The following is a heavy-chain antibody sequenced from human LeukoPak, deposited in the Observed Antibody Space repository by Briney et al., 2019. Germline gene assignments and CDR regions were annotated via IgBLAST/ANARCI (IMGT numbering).Heavy chain of an antibody. Sequence: ASVSVSCTASGYTFTGYNMHWVRQAPGQGLWWMEWINPNSGGTNYAQKFQGRVTMTRDTSISTAYMELSRLRSDDTAVYYCARDKIFGVVNIFDYWGQGTLVTVSS. D-gene: IGHD3-3*01. J-gene: IGHJ4*02. CDR1: GYTFTGYN. V-gene: IGHV1-2*02. CDR3: ARDKIFGVVNIFDY. CDR2: INPNSGGT.